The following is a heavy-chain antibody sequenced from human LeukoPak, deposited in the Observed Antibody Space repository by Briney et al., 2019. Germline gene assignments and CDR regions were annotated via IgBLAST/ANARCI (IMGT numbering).Heavy chain of an antibody. V-gene: IGHV4-34*01. CDR2: INHSGST. CDR1: GGSFSGYY. D-gene: IGHD4-23*01. J-gene: IGHJ5*02. CDR3: ARHPADYGGNIWFDP. Sequence: SETLSLTCAVYGGSFSGYYWSWIRQPPVKGLEWIGEINHSGSTNYNPSLKSRVTISVDTSKNQFSLKLSSVTAADTAVYYCARHPADYGGNIWFDPWGQGTLVTVSS.